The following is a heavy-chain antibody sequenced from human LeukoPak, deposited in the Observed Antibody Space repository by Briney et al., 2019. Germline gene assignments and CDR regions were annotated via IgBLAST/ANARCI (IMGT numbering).Heavy chain of an antibody. J-gene: IGHJ4*02. CDR3: AGDKIENGDLDYLEY. V-gene: IGHV3-74*01. Sequence: GGSLRLSCAASGFTFSSYWMHWVRQAPGKGLVWVSRINSDGSSTTYADSVKGRFTISRDNSKNTLFLQMNSLRAEDTAVYYCAGDKIENGDLDYLEYWGQGTLVTVSS. D-gene: IGHD4-17*01. CDR1: GFTFSSYW. CDR2: INSDGSST.